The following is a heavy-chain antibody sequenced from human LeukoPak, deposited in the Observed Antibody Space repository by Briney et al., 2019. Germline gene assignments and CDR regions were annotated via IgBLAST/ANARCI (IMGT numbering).Heavy chain of an antibody. CDR2: IYYSGST. CDR1: GGSISSSSYY. Sequence: SETLSLTCTVSGGSISSSSYYWGWIRQPPGKGLEWIGSIYYSGSTYYNPSLKSRVTISVDTSKNQFSLKLSSVTAADTAVYYCARSKVLRYFDWLYSPVDYWGQGTLVTVSS. D-gene: IGHD3-9*01. V-gene: IGHV4-39*01. CDR3: ARSKVLRYFDWLYSPVDY. J-gene: IGHJ4*02.